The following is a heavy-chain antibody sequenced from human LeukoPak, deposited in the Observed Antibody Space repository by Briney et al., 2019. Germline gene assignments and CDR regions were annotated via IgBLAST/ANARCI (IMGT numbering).Heavy chain of an antibody. CDR1: GGSISSSSYY. Sequence: SETLSLTCTVSGGSISSSSYYWGWIRQPPGKGLEWIGSIYYSGSTYYNPSLKSRVTISVDTSKNQFSLKLSSVTAADTAVYYCARQGTISGVVIIGFAFDYWGQGTLVTVSS. D-gene: IGHD3-3*01. CDR2: IYYSGST. J-gene: IGHJ4*02. CDR3: ARQGTISGVVIIGFAFDY. V-gene: IGHV4-39*01.